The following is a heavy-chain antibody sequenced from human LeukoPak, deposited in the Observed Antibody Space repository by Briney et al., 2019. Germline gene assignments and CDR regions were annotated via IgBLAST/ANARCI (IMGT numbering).Heavy chain of an antibody. J-gene: IGHJ4*02. D-gene: IGHD4-17*01. V-gene: IGHV1-18*01. CDR2: ISAYNGNT. CDR3: ARVRSGTTVTKLPKPIDY. Sequence: ASVKVSCKASGYTFTSYGISWVRQAPGQGLEWMGWISAYNGNTNYAQKLQGRVTMTTDTSTSTAYMELRSLRSDDTAVYYCARVRSGTTVTKLPKPIDYWGQGTLVTASS. CDR1: GYTFTSYG.